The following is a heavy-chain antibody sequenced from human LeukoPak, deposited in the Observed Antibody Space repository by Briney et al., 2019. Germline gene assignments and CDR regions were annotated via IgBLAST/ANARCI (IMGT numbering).Heavy chain of an antibody. D-gene: IGHD3-3*01. V-gene: IGHV3-23*01. Sequence: PGGSLRLSCAASGFSFSNYAMSWVRQAPARGPEWVSVISASGATTHYADSVKGRFTISRDNSKNTLDLQMNSLRAEDTAVYYCAKGFLRYDPYYYAMDVWGPGTTVTVSS. CDR1: GFSFSNYA. J-gene: IGHJ6*02. CDR3: AKGFLRYDPYYYAMDV. CDR2: ISASGATT.